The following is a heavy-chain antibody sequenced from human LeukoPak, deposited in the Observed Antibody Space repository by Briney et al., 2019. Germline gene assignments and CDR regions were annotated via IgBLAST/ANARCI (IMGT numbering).Heavy chain of an antibody. CDR1: GFTFSDYY. CDR3: ARTYYDSSGYYPRAFDI. J-gene: IGHJ3*02. V-gene: IGHV3-66*02. Sequence: PGGSLRLSCAASGFTFSDYYMSWIRQAPGKWLEWVSVISSGGSTYYADSVKGRFTISRDNSKNTLYLQMNSLRAEDTAVYYCARTYYDSSGYYPRAFDIWGQGTMVTVSS. CDR2: ISSGGST. D-gene: IGHD3-22*01.